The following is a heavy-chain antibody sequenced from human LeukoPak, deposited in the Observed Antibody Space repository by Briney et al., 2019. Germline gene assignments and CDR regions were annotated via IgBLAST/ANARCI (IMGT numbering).Heavy chain of an antibody. Sequence: GGSLRLSCTASGFAFSTNWMTWVRQAPGKGLEWVANIKQDGSEKHYVDSVKGRFTISRDNAKNSLYLQMSSLRAEDTAVYYCAGVVYYGSGSHSYYYFYMDVWGKGTTVTVSS. CDR3: AGVVYYGSGSHSYYYFYMDV. CDR1: GFAFSTNW. D-gene: IGHD3-10*01. V-gene: IGHV3-7*01. CDR2: IKQDGSEK. J-gene: IGHJ6*03.